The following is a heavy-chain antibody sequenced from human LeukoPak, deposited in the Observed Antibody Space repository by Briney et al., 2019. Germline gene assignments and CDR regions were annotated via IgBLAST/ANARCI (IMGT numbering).Heavy chain of an antibody. CDR1: GFTFSDYY. CDR2: TSSSGSTI. V-gene: IGHV3-11*01. Sequence: GGSLRLSCAASGFTFSDYYMSWIRQAPGKGLEWVSYTSSSGSTIYYADSVKGQFTISRDNAKNSLYLQMNSLRGEDTAVYYCARVKIGIANDYWGQGSLGTVCS. D-gene: IGHD2/OR15-2a*01. CDR3: ARVKIGIANDY. J-gene: IGHJ4*02.